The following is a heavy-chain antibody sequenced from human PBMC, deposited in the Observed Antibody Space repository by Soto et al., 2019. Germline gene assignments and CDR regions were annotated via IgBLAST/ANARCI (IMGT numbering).Heavy chain of an antibody. Sequence: LRLSCAASGFTFSSYSMNWVRQAPGNGLEWVSSISSSSSYIYYADSVKGRFTISRDNAKNSLYLQMNSLRAEDTAVYYYARDPRGYCSSTSCYGGWFDPWGQGTLVTVYS. CDR2: ISSSSSYI. J-gene: IGHJ5*02. CDR3: ARDPRGYCSSTSCYGGWFDP. V-gene: IGHV3-21*01. D-gene: IGHD2-2*01. CDR1: GFTFSSYS.